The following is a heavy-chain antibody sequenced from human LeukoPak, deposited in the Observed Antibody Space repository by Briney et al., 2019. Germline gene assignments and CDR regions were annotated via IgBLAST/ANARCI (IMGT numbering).Heavy chain of an antibody. CDR2: INPNSGGT. CDR1: GHTFTGYY. D-gene: IGHD3-3*01. CDR3: ARDPTYYDFWSGPDAFDI. V-gene: IGHV1-2*02. Sequence: GASVKVSCKASGHTFTGYYMHWVRQAPGQGLEWMGWINPNSGGTNYAQKFQGRVTMTRDTSISTAYMELSRLRSDDTAVYYCARDPTYYDFWSGPDAFDIWGQGTMVAVSS. J-gene: IGHJ3*02.